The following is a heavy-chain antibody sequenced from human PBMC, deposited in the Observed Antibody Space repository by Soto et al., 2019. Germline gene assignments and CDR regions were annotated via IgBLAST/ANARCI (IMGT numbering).Heavy chain of an antibody. J-gene: IGHJ3*01. CDR1: GGSISSNNW. CDR2: IYHSGST. V-gene: IGHV4-4*02. Sequence: SETLSLTCAVSGGSISSNNWWSWVRQPPGKGLEWIGEIYHSGSTNYNPSLKSRVTISVDKSKNEFSLKLGSVTAADTAMYYCARAGDYPLTGAFDVWGQGTMVTVSS. D-gene: IGHD4-17*01. CDR3: ARAGDYPLTGAFDV.